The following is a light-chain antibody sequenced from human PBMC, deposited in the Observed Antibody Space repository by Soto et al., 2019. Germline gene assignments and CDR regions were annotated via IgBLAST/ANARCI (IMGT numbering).Light chain of an antibody. J-gene: IGKJ4*01. V-gene: IGKV1-39*01. Sequence: DIQMTQSPSSLSVSVGDRVSITCRASQSISSYVNWYQQKPGKAPKLLIYAASNLQSGVPSRFSGGGSGTDFALTISSLQPEDFGTYYCQQSYGSPFTFGGGTKVEIE. CDR3: QQSYGSPFT. CDR2: AAS. CDR1: QSISSY.